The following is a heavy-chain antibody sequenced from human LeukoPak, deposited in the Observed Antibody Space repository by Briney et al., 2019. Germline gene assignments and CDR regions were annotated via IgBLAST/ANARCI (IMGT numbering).Heavy chain of an antibody. Sequence: GSLRLSCAASGFTFSDYYMAWIRQAPGKGLEWISYITSNSYSMYYADSVEGRFTISRDNAEGSVFLQMDGLRVEDTAVYYCATEVDRSFDHWGQGVLVTVSS. CDR2: ITSNSYSM. D-gene: IGHD2-15*01. CDR3: ATEVDRSFDH. J-gene: IGHJ4*02. CDR1: GFTFSDYY. V-gene: IGHV3-11*01.